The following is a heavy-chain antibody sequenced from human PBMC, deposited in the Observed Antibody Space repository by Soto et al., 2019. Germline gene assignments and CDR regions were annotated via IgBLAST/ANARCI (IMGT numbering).Heavy chain of an antibody. J-gene: IGHJ4*02. CDR3: ARVGSYYEFDY. V-gene: IGHV3-48*02. D-gene: IGHD1-26*01. CDR1: GFTFSSFS. Sequence: GGSLRLSCAASGFTFSSFSMYCVRQAPGKGLEWVSYISSNSKTISYADSVKGRFTISRDNAKESLYLQMNSLRDDDTAVYYCARVGSYYEFDYWGQGTLVTVSS. CDR2: ISSNSKTI.